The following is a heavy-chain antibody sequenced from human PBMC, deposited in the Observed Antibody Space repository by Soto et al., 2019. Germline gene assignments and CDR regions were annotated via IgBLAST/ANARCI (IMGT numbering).Heavy chain of an antibody. J-gene: IGHJ6*02. CDR1: GYTFTSYG. Sequence: ASVKVSCKASGYTFTSYGISWVRQAPGQGLEWMGWISAYNGNTNYAQKLQGRVTMTTDTSTSTAYMELRSLRSDDTAVYYCARTHGNWNYYYYYGMDVWGQGTTVTVSS. CDR2: ISAYNGNT. CDR3: ARTHGNWNYYYYYGMDV. V-gene: IGHV1-18*04. D-gene: IGHD1-1*01.